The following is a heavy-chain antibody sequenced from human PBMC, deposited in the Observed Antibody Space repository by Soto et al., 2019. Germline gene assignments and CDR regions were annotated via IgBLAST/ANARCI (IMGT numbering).Heavy chain of an antibody. J-gene: IGHJ6*02. CDR1: GYTFTSYG. Sequence: QVQLVQSGAEVKKPGASVKVSCKASGYTFTSYGISWVRQAPGQGLEWMGWISAYNGNTNYAQKLQGRVTMTTDTSTSTAYKELRSLRSDDTAVYYCAREVLRNGTSCYYCGMDVWGQGTTVTGSS. V-gene: IGHV1-18*01. CDR3: AREVLRNGTSCYYCGMDV. CDR2: ISAYNGNT. D-gene: IGHD2-2*01.